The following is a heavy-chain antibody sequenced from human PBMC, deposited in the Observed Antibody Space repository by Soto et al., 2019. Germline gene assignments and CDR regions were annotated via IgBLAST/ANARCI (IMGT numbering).Heavy chain of an antibody. V-gene: IGHV3-33*06. Sequence: GGSLRLSCAASGFTFSSYGMHWVRQAPGKGLEWVAVIWYDGSNKYYADSVKGRFTISRDNSKNTLYLQMNSLRAEDTAVYYCAKRVYSNYGYYYYYMDVWGKGTTVTVSS. D-gene: IGHD4-4*01. CDR1: GFTFSSYG. J-gene: IGHJ6*03. CDR2: IWYDGSNK. CDR3: AKRVYSNYGYYYYYMDV.